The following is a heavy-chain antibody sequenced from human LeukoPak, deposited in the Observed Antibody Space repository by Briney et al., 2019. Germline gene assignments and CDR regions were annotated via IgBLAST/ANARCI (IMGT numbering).Heavy chain of an antibody. J-gene: IGHJ3*01. Sequence: SETLSLTCTVSGGSISSSSYYGGWIRQPPGKGLEWIGSIYYSGSTYYNPSLKSRVTISVDTSKNQFSLKLSSVTAADTAVYYCARQTSGSYFFALWGQGTMVTVSS. D-gene: IGHD1-26*01. CDR2: IYYSGST. CDR3: ARQTSGSYFFAL. CDR1: GGSISSSSYY. V-gene: IGHV4-39*01.